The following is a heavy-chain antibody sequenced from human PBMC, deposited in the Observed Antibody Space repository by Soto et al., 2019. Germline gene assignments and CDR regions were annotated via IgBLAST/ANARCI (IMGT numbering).Heavy chain of an antibody. CDR2: IIPIFGTA. CDR1: GGTFSSYA. D-gene: IGHD6-13*01. Sequence: SVKVSCKASGGTFSSYAISWVRQAPGQGLEWMGGIIPIFGTANYAQKFQGRVTITADESTSTAYMELSSLRSEDTAVYYRARGTPRIAAAGAAPGLYNWFDPWGQGTLVTVSS. CDR3: ARGTPRIAAAGAAPGLYNWFDP. J-gene: IGHJ5*02. V-gene: IGHV1-69*13.